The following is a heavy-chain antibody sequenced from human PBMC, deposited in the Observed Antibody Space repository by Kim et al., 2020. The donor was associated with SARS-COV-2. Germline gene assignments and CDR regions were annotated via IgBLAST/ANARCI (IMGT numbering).Heavy chain of an antibody. Sequence: SETLSLTCAVYGGSFSGYYWSWIRQPPGKGLEWIGEINHSGSTNYNPSLKSRVTISVDTSKNQFSLKLSSVTAADTAVYYCARQSMIVVVTSTGFDPWGQGTLVTVSS. CDR1: GGSFSGYY. D-gene: IGHD3-22*01. CDR3: ARQSMIVVVTSTGFDP. J-gene: IGHJ5*02. CDR2: INHSGST. V-gene: IGHV4-34*01.